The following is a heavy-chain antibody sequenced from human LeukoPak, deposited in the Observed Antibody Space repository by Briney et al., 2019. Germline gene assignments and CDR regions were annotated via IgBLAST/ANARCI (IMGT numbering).Heavy chain of an antibody. Sequence: SETLSLTCTVSGGSIRIFYWSWIRQPPGKGLEWIGYIFYSGSTNYNPSLKSRVTISVDTSKNQFSLKLSSVTAADTAVYYCARHGSGYYFFDYWGQGTLVTVSS. CDR1: GGSIRIFY. V-gene: IGHV4-59*08. CDR3: ARHGSGYYFFDY. J-gene: IGHJ4*02. CDR2: IFYSGST. D-gene: IGHD3-3*01.